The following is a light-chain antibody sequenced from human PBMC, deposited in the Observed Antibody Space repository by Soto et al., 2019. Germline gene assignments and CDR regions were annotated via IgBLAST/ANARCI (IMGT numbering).Light chain of an antibody. CDR2: DVS. CDR3: SSYTSSRGV. J-gene: IGLJ2*01. CDR1: SSDVGGYNY. V-gene: IGLV2-14*01. Sequence: QSALTQPASVSGSPGQSITISCTGTSSDVGGYNYVSWYQQHPGKAPKLMIYDVSNRPSGVSNRFSGSKSGNTASLPISGLQAEDEADYYCSSYTSSRGVFGGGTKVTVL.